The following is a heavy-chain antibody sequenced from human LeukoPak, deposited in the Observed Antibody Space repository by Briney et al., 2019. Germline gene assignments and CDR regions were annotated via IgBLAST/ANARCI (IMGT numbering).Heavy chain of an antibody. V-gene: IGHV3-30*18. CDR1: GFTFSSYG. CDR2: ISYDGSNK. D-gene: IGHD5-18*01. CDR3: AKDRWAVDTAMVMDY. Sequence: GRSLRLSCAASGFTFSSYGMHWVRQAPGKGLEWVAVISYDGSNKYCADSVKGRFTISRGNSKNTLYLQMNSLRAEDTAVYYCAKDRWAVDTAMVMDYWGQGTLVTVSS. J-gene: IGHJ4*02.